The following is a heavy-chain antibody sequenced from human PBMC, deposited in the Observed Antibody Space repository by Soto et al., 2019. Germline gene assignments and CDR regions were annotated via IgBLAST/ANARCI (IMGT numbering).Heavy chain of an antibody. CDR1: GASISSSSYL. D-gene: IGHD1-1*01. V-gene: IGHV4-39*01. CDR2: IYYSGST. Sequence: ETLSLTCTVSGASISSSSYLWGWIRQPPGKGLEWIGSIYYSGSTYYNPSLNSRATISLDTSKNQFSLKLSSVTAADTAVYYCARHGGPSRTGTGFGYWGQGTQVTVSS. CDR3: ARHGGPSRTGTGFGY. J-gene: IGHJ4*02.